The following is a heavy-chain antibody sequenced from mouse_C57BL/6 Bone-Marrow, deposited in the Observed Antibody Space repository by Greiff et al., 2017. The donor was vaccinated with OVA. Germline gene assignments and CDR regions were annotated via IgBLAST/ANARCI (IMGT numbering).Heavy chain of an antibody. CDR1: GFTFSSYT. J-gene: IGHJ4*01. D-gene: IGHD1-2*01. CDR3: ARRLLRRYAMDY. Sequence: EVKLMESGGGLVKPGGSLKLSCAASGFTFSSYTMSWVRQTPEKRLEWVATISGGGGNTYYPDSVKGRFTISRDNAKNTLYLQMSSLRSEDTALYYCARRLLRRYAMDYWGQGTSVTVSS. V-gene: IGHV5-9*01. CDR2: ISGGGGNT.